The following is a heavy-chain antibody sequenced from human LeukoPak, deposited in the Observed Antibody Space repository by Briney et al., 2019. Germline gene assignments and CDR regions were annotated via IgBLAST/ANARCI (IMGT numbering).Heavy chain of an antibody. CDR2: IAWNTDSI. CDR3: VRSTLFLSLLRTYNYYMDV. CDR1: GFSFADYA. J-gene: IGHJ6*03. V-gene: IGHV3-9*01. Sequence: PGGSLRLSCAASGFSFADYAMHWVRQAPGKGLEWVSGIAWNTDSIFYADSVKGRFTITRDNAQKSLYLQMTSLRVDDTALYYCVRSTLFLSLLRTYNYYMDVWSNGTTVTVSS. D-gene: IGHD2-2*01.